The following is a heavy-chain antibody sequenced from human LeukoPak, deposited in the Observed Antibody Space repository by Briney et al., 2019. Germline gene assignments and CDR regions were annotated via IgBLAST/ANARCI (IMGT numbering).Heavy chain of an antibody. V-gene: IGHV3-23*01. CDR3: AEVESSYCRI. J-gene: IGHJ4*01. CDR2: IGGGGYTT. D-gene: IGHD3-10*01. Sequence: GGSLRLSCVVSGLTFGDYGMNWVRQAPGKGLEWVSSIGGGGYTTYYADSVRGRFTIFRDNSNNSMYLQMSSLRAEDTAIYYCAEVESSYCRIWGQGTLVTVSS. CDR1: GLTFGDYG.